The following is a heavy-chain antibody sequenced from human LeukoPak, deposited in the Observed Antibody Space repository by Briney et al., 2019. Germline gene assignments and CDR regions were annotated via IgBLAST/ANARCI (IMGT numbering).Heavy chain of an antibody. J-gene: IGHJ4*02. CDR3: ARGTVGGRFWCPGN. CDR1: GFTLSSYT. CDR2: VSGSGGST. V-gene: IGHV3-23*01. D-gene: IGHD6-19*01. Sequence: PGGSLRLSCATSGFTLSSYTMSWVCQAPGKGLEWVAGVSGSGGSTYYADSVEGRFTISRDNSKNTLFLEMNSLSVEDTAVYYCARGTVGGRFWCPGNWGLGTLVTVSS.